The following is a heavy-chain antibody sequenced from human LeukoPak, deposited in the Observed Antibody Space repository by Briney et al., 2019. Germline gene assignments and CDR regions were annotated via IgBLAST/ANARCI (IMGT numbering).Heavy chain of an antibody. V-gene: IGHV3-30*04. D-gene: IGHD2-2*01. CDR2: ISYDGSNK. Sequence: QSGGSLRLSCAASGFTFSTYAMSWVRQAPGKGLEWVAVISYDGSNKYYADSVKGRFTISRDNSKNTLYLQMNSLRAEDTAVYYCARADCSSTSCYVNGWDYWGQGTLVTVSS. CDR3: ARADCSSTSCYVNGWDY. J-gene: IGHJ4*02. CDR1: GFTFSTYA.